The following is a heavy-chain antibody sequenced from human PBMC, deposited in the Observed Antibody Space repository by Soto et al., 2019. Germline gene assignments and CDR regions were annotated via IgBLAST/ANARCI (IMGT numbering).Heavy chain of an antibody. CDR2: ISTSSTTI. D-gene: IGHD6-19*01. CDR3: ARGGWFFDY. Sequence: EVPLVESGGGLVQPGGSLRLSCAASGFTFSSYSMNWVRQAPGKGLEWVSYISTSSTTIYYADSVKGRFTISRDNAKNSRHLQMTSLRAEDTAVYYCARGGWFFDYWAQGTLVTVSS. J-gene: IGHJ4*02. CDR1: GFTFSSYS. V-gene: IGHV3-48*04.